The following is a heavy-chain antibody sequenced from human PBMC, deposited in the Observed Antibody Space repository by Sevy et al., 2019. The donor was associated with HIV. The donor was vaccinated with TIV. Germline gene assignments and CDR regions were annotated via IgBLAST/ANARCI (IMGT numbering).Heavy chain of an antibody. CDR1: GGSISSYY. D-gene: IGHD4-17*01. Sequence: SETLSLTCTVSGGSISSYYWSWIRQPPGKGLEWIGYIYSSGSTNYNPSLKSRVTISLDTSKKQFSLRLTSVTAAETAVYYCARSGSYGGHMYVWGKGTTVTVSS. CDR2: IYSSGST. V-gene: IGHV4-59*08. J-gene: IGHJ6*03. CDR3: ARSGSYGGHMYV.